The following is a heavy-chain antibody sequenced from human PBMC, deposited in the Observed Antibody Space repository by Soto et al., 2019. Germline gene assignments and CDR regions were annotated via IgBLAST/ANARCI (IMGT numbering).Heavy chain of an antibody. J-gene: IGHJ4*02. Sequence: GGSLRLSCAASGFCVSSNYMIWVRQAPGKGLELVSLIYSSGNTYYPDSVRGRFAISRDNSRNTVYLQMNSLRAEDTALYYCVRDGPHITIYGYGDYWGQGTLVTVSS. V-gene: IGHV3-66*01. CDR2: IYSSGNT. D-gene: IGHD3-3*01. CDR1: GFCVSSNY. CDR3: VRDGPHITIYGYGDY.